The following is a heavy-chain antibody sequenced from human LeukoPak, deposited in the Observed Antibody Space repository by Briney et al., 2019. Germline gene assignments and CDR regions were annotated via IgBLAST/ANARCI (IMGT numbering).Heavy chain of an antibody. CDR2: IIPILGIA. CDR1: GGTFSSYA. D-gene: IGHD6-13*01. Sequence: GASVKVSCKASGGTFSSYAISWVRQAPGQGLEWMGRIIPILGIANYAQKFQGRVTITADKSTSTAYMELSSLRSEDTAVYYCARGGYSGEPWYGVVSDWFDPWGQGTLVTVSS. CDR3: ARGGYSGEPWYGVVSDWFDP. V-gene: IGHV1-69*04. J-gene: IGHJ5*02.